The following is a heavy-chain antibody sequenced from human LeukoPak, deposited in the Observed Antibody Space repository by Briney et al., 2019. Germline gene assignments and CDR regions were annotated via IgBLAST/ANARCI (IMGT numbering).Heavy chain of an antibody. CDR3: AKDRRDVLTGYYLY. J-gene: IGHJ4*02. CDR1: GFTFDDYA. D-gene: IGHD3-9*01. Sequence: PGRSLILSCAASGFTFDDYAMHWVRQAPGKGLEWVSGISWNSGSIGYADSVKGRFTISRDNAKNSLYLQMNSLRVEDTALYYCAKDRRDVLTGYYLYWGQGTLVTVSS. CDR2: ISWNSGSI. V-gene: IGHV3-9*01.